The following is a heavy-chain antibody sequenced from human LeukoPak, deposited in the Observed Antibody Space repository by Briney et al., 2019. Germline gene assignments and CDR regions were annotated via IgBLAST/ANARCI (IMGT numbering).Heavy chain of an antibody. CDR2: MNSDGRAT. J-gene: IGHJ4*02. Sequence: PGGSLRLSCAASGFSFSNYWMHWVRQAPGKGLVRVTRMNSDGRATYYADSVQGRFTISRDNAKNTLYLQLNSLRAEDTAMYFCAKGPNYFDSWGQGTLVTVSS. CDR1: GFSFSNYW. V-gene: IGHV3-74*01. CDR3: AKGPNYFDS.